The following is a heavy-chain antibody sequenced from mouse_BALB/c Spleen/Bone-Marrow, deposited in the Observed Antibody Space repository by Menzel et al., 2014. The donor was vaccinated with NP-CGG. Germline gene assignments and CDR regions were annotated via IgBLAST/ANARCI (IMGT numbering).Heavy chain of an antibody. CDR3: VLYTYYAMDY. CDR2: INPYNDYT. CDR1: GYTFTNHH. D-gene: IGHD1-3*01. V-gene: IGHV1S45*01. J-gene: IGHJ4*01. Sequence: VQLKESGAELVRPGASVKISCKTFGYTFTNHHINWVKQRPGQGLDWIGYINPYNDYTSYNQKFKGKATLTVDKSSSTAYMELSSLTSEDSAVYYCVLYTYYAMDYWGQGTSVTVSS.